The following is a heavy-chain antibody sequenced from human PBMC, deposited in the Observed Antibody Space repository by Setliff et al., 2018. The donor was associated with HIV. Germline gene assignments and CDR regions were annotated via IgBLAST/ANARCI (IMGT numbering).Heavy chain of an antibody. J-gene: IGHJ4*02. V-gene: IGHV3-20*04. CDR2: IDWSGGNT. CDR1: GFSFDDYG. D-gene: IGHD6-13*01. Sequence: GGSLRLSCAASGFSFDDYGMSWVRQVPGKGLEWVSGIDWSGGNTRYTDSVKGRFTISRDNSKNTLYVQMNSLRAEDTAVYYCARDHVSASIAAVPGYWGQGTLVTSPQ. CDR3: ARDHVSASIAAVPGY.